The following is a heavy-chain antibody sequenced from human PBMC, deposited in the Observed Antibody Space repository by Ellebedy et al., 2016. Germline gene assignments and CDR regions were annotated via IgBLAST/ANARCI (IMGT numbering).Heavy chain of an antibody. Sequence: GGSLRLXXAASGFTFRNYAMNWVRQAPGKGLEWVSGISGRSGNTYYAAPVKGRFTISRDNSKNTLFLQVNSLRAEDTAVYYCAKDQEYFDYMDVWGKGTTVTVSS. J-gene: IGHJ6*03. CDR1: GFTFRNYA. CDR3: AKDQEYFDYMDV. CDR2: ISGRSGNT. V-gene: IGHV3-23*01.